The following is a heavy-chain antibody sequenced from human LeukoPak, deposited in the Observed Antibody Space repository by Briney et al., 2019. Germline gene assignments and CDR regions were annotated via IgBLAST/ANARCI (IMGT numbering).Heavy chain of an antibody. CDR3: AKDNQYYYDSSGYYRFDY. CDR1: GFTFSNYA. CDR2: ISGSGGST. J-gene: IGHJ4*02. D-gene: IGHD3-22*01. Sequence: PGGSLRLSCAASGFTFSNYAMNWVRQAPGKGLEWVSAISGSGGSTYYADSVKGRFTIPRDNSKNTLYLQMKSLRAEDTAVYYCAKDNQYYYDSSGYYRFDYWGQGTLVTVSS. V-gene: IGHV3-23*01.